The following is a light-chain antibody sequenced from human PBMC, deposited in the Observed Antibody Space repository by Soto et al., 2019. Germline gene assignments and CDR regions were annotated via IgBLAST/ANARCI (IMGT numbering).Light chain of an antibody. CDR3: QHRSNWPLT. CDR1: QSVNSY. CDR2: DAS. J-gene: IGKJ4*01. Sequence: EIVVSQSPATLSLSPGERATLSCRASQSVNSYLAWYQQKPGQTPRLLIYDASNRATGIPARFSGSGSGTDFTLTISSLEPEDFAVYYCQHRSNWPLTFGGGTKVDIK. V-gene: IGKV3-11*01.